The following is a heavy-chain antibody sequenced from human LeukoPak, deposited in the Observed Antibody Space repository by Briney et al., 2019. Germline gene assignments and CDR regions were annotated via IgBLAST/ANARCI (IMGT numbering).Heavy chain of an antibody. CDR2: ISEDGSRT. CDR1: GFTFDEYA. CDR3: AKDLTQLYLAFDY. Sequence: PGGSLRLSCAASGFTFDEYAIHWVRQAPGKGPEWVSLISEDGSRTYYADSVKGRFTISRDNSKNSLYLQMNSLRTEDTAFYYCAKDLTQLYLAFDYWGQGTLVTVSS. D-gene: IGHD5-18*01. J-gene: IGHJ4*02. V-gene: IGHV3-43*02.